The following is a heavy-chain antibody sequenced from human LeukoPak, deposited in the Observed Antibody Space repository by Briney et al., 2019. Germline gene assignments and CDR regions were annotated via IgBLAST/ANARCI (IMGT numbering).Heavy chain of an antibody. CDR2: INPNSGGT. Sequence: ASVKVSCKASGYTFTGYYMHRVRQAPGQGLEWMGWINPNSGGTNYAQKFQGRVTMTRDTSISTAYMELSRLRSDDTAVYYCAREATGVSYYYYYMDVWGKGTTVTVSS. V-gene: IGHV1-2*02. CDR1: GYTFTGYY. CDR3: AREATGVSYYYYYMDV. D-gene: IGHD2-8*01. J-gene: IGHJ6*03.